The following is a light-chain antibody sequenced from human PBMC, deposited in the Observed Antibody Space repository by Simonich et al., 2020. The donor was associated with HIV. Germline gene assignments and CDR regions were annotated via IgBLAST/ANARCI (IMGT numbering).Light chain of an antibody. CDR3: MQSNQLRT. V-gene: IGKV2D-29*02. CDR1: QSLLHSDGKTY. Sequence: IVMTQTPLSLSVTPGQPASISCKSSQSLLHSDGKTYLYWYLQKPGQSPQLLIYDVSNRFSGVPDRFSGSGSGTNFTLKISRVEAEDVGVYYCMQSNQLRTIGQGTKVEIK. J-gene: IGKJ1*01. CDR2: DVS.